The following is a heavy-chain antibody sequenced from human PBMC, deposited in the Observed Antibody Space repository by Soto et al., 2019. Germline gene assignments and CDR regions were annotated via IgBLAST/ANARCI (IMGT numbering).Heavy chain of an antibody. J-gene: IGHJ5*02. CDR2: IYYSGST. CDR1: GGSISSGGYY. D-gene: IGHD5-18*01. CDR3: ARDMGEWIQPPGWFDP. V-gene: IGHV4-31*03. Sequence: QVQLQESGPGLVKPSQTLSLTCTVSGGSISSGGYYWSWIRQHPGKGLEWIGYIYYSGSTYYNPSLKSRVTISVDTSKNQFSLKLSSVTAADTAVYYCARDMGEWIQPPGWFDPWGQGTLVTVSS.